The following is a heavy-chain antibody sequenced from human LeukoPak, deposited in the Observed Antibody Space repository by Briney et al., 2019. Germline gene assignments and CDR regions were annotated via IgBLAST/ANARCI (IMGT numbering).Heavy chain of an antibody. CDR3: ARDGQQYYYDSTPA. CDR2: ISYDGRNK. D-gene: IGHD3-22*01. Sequence: GGSLRLSCAASGFTFSSYGMHWVRQAPGKGLEWVAAISYDGRNKEYVDSVKGRFTISRDNAKNSLYLQMNSLRDEDTAVYYCARDGQQYYYDSTPAWGQGTLVTVSS. J-gene: IGHJ5*02. CDR1: GFTFSSYG. V-gene: IGHV3-30*03.